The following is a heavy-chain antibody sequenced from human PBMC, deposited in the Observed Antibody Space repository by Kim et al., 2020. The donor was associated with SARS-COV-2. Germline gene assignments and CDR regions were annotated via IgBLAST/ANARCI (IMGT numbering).Heavy chain of an antibody. J-gene: IGHJ3*02. CDR3: ARDKSIPSYDAFDI. CDR2: IRQDGSVR. Sequence: GGSLRLSCEASGFTFSDFWMIWLRQAPGTGLEWVANIRQDGSVRYYVDSVKGRFTISRDNAKNSLYLQMDSLRAEDTAVYYCARDKSIPSYDAFDIWGQGTMVTVSS. CDR1: GFTFSDFW. D-gene: IGHD3-10*01. V-gene: IGHV3-7*03.